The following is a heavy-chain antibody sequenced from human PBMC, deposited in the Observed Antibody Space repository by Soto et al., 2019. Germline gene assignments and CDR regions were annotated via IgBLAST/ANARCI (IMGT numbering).Heavy chain of an antibody. Sequence: EVQLVESGGGLVQPGGSLRLSCAASGFIFGNYWMTWIRQAPGKGLEWVGNIKQDGSEKYFADSVQGRFSISRDNAESSLYLQMHSLGVADTAVYYCARDFRFTEDFWGQGTLVTVSS. D-gene: IGHD3-10*01. CDR3: ARDFRFTEDF. CDR1: GFIFGNYW. J-gene: IGHJ4*02. CDR2: IKQDGSEK. V-gene: IGHV3-7*01.